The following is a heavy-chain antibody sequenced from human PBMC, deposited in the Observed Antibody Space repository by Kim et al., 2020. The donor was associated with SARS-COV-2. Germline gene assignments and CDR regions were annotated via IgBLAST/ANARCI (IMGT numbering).Heavy chain of an antibody. CDR3: ARVPQVETAHRHFYYGMDV. J-gene: IGHJ6*02. CDR1: GFTFSDYA. V-gene: IGHV3-23*01. Sequence: GGSLRLSCVASGFTFSDYAMTWVRQAAGKGLEWVSAISGSGGTTYHADSVKGRFTISRDNSKNTLYLQMNSLRAEDTAIYYCARVPQVETAHRHFYYGMDVWGQGTTVTVS. CDR2: ISGSGGTT. D-gene: IGHD1-1*01.